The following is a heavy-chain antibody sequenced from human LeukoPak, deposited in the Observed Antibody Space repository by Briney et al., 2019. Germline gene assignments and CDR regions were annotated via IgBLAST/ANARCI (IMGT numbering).Heavy chain of an antibody. V-gene: IGHV4-30-4*01. CDR1: GGSISSGDYY. J-gene: IGHJ5*02. CDR3: ARDLTIFGVARFDP. D-gene: IGHD3-3*01. CDR2: IYYSGST. Sequence: SETLSLTCTVSGGSISSGDYYWSWIRQPPGKGLEWIGYIYYSGSTCYNPSLKSRVTISVDTSKNQFSLKLSSVTAADTAVYYCARDLTIFGVARFDPWGQGTLVTVSS.